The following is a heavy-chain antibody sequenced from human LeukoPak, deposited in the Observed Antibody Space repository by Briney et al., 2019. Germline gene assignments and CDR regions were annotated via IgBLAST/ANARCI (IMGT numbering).Heavy chain of an antibody. CDR3: AREYYDSSAYNQEAIDY. CDR1: GYTFTDYY. Sequence: GASVKVSCKASGYTFTDYYMHWVRQAPGQGLEWLGLINPNSGGTNYAQKFQGRVTMTRDTSISTAYMELSRLRSDDTAVYYCAREYYDSSAYNQEAIDYWGQGTLVTVSS. D-gene: IGHD3-22*01. V-gene: IGHV1-2*02. CDR2: INPNSGGT. J-gene: IGHJ4*02.